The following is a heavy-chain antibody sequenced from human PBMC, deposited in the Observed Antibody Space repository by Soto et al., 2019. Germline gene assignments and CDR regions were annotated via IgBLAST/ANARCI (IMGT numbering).Heavy chain of an antibody. CDR1: GGSISSYY. D-gene: IGHD3-9*01. Sequence: ETLSLTCTVSGGSISSYYWSWIRQPPGKGLEWIGYIYYSGSTNYNPSLKSRVTISVDTSKNQFSLKLSSVTAADTAVYYCARGVRLRYFDWLSFPDYFDYWGQGTLVTVSS. V-gene: IGHV4-59*01. CDR2: IYYSGST. CDR3: ARGVRLRYFDWLSFPDYFDY. J-gene: IGHJ4*02.